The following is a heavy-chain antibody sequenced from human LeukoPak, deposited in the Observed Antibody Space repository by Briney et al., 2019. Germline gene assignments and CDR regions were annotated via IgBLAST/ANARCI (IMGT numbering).Heavy chain of an antibody. CDR3: ASAIAPGGCGGDSSGYYLS. CDR1: GGSFSGYY. V-gene: IGHV4-34*01. D-gene: IGHD3-22*01. Sequence: PSESLSLTCAVYGGSFSGYYWSWIRQPPRKGLEWIGEINHSGGTNYNPSLKSRVTISVDTSKNRFSLKLSSVTAADTAVYYCASAIAPGGCGGDSSGYYLSWGQGTLVTVSS. J-gene: IGHJ4*02. CDR2: INHSGGT.